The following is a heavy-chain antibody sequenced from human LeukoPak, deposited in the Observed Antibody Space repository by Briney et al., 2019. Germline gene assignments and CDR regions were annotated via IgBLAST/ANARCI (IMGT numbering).Heavy chain of an antibody. CDR3: ARDQTDCSRTSCYNVHYGMDV. Sequence: GASVKVSCTASGGTFSSYAISWVRQAPGQGLEWMGGIIPIFGTANYAQKFQGRVTITADESTSTAYMELSSLRSEDTAVYYCARDQTDCSRTSCYNVHYGMDVWGQGTTVTVSS. D-gene: IGHD2-2*02. J-gene: IGHJ6*02. V-gene: IGHV1-69*13. CDR2: IIPIFGTA. CDR1: GGTFSSYA.